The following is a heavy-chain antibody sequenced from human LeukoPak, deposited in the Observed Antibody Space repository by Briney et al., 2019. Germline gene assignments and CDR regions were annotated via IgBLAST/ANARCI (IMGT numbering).Heavy chain of an antibody. CDR1: GGSISSGGYS. V-gene: IGHV4-30-2*03. Sequence: SQTLSLTCAVSGGSISSGGYSWSWIRQPPGKGLEWIGSIYYSGSTYYNPSLKSRVTISVDTSKNQFSLKLSSVTAADTAVYYCARRKRGQGYYFDYWGQGTLVTVSS. J-gene: IGHJ4*02. CDR3: ARRKRGQGYYFDY. D-gene: IGHD5-12*01. CDR2: IYYSGST.